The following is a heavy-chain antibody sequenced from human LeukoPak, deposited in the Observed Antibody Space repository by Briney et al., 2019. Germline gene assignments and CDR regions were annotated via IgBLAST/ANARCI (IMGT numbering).Heavy chain of an antibody. D-gene: IGHD3-10*01. Sequence: ASVTVSCKASGYTFTSYGNSWVRQAPGQGLEWMGWISAYNGNTNYAQKLQGRVTMTTDTSTSTAYMELRSLRSDDTAVYYCARVSSEGTSDYWGQGTLVTVSS. CDR1: GYTFTSYG. V-gene: IGHV1-18*01. CDR3: ARVSSEGTSDY. J-gene: IGHJ4*02. CDR2: ISAYNGNT.